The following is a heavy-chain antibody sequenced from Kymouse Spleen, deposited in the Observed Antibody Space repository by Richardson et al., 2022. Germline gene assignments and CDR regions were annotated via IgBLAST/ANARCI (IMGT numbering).Heavy chain of an antibody. D-gene: IGHD4-11,IGHD4-11*01. V-gene: IGHV3-72*01. CDR3: ARETVTKDWYFDL. J-gene: IGHJ2*01. CDR1: GFTFSDHY. Sequence: EVQLVESGGGLVQPGGSLRLSCAASGFTFSDHYMDWVRQAPGKGLEWVGRTRNKANSYTTEYAASVKGRFTISRDDSKNSLYLQMNSLKTEDTAVYYCARETVTKDWYFDLWGRGTLVTVSS. CDR2: TRNKANSYTT.